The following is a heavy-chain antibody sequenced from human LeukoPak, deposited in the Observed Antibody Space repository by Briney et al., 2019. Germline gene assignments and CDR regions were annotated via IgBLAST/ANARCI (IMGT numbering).Heavy chain of an antibody. D-gene: IGHD6-19*01. CDR1: GYTFTGYY. CDR3: ARDPAAVAGTGWFDP. CDR2: INPNSGGT. Sequence: ASVKVSCKASGYTFTGYYMHWVRQAPGQGLEWMGRINPNSGGTNYAQKFQGRVTITRDTSASTAYMELSSLRSEDTAVYYCARDPAAVAGTGWFDPWGQGTLVTVSS. V-gene: IGHV1-2*06. J-gene: IGHJ5*02.